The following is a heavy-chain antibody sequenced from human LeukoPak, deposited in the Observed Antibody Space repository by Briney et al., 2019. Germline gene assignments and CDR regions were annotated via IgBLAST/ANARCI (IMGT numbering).Heavy chain of an antibody. Sequence: ASVKVSCKASGYTLTSYYMHWVRQAPGQGLEWMGMINPSGGSTGYAQKFQGRVTMTRDTSTSTVYMELSSLRSEDKAVCHCARVLCIGGHSSSSVWYFDLWGRGTVVTVSS. J-gene: IGHJ2*01. D-gene: IGHD6-6*01. CDR1: GYTLTSYY. CDR3: ARVLCIGGHSSSSVWYFDL. V-gene: IGHV1-46*01. CDR2: INPSGGST.